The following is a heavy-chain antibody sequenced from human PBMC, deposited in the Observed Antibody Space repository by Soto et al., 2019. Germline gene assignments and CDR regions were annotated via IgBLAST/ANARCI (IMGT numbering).Heavy chain of an antibody. CDR2: VDYDEST. J-gene: IGHJ4*02. D-gene: IGHD2-21*01. CDR1: GVSLNSGHYY. Sequence: QVQLQESGPGLLEPLETLSLTCSVSGVSLNSGHYYWVWVRQSPGKGLAWIASVDYDESTYYNPSRKSRVTIAIDKPSNQFSLSLKSVTAADTAVYYCGKVLIGAIRHADVDSWGQGARVTVSS. V-gene: IGHV4-39*01. CDR3: GKVLIGAIRHADVDS.